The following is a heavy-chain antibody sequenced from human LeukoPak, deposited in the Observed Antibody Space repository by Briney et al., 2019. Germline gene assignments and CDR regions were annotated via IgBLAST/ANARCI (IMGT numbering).Heavy chain of an antibody. V-gene: IGHV3-7*03. CDR2: IKQDGSEK. CDR1: GFTFSSYW. CDR3: AKDSGSNYDFFYLDV. Sequence: PGGSLRLSCAASGFTFSSYWMTWVRQAPGKGLEWVANIKQDGSEKYYVDSVKGRFTISRDNAKNSLYLQMNSLRPEDTALYYCAKDSGSNYDFFYLDVWGKGTTVTISS. D-gene: IGHD3-16*01. J-gene: IGHJ6*03.